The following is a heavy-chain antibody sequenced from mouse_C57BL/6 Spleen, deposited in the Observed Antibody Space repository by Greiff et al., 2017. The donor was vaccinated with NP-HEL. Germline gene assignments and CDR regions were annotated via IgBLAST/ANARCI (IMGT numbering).Heavy chain of an antibody. Sequence: EVKLQESGPGLVKPSQSLSLTCSVTGYSITSGYYWNWIRQFPGNKLEWMGYISYDGSNNYNPSLKNRISITRDTSKNQFFLKLNSVTTEDTATYYCARDYDYDRMDYWGQGTSVTVSS. V-gene: IGHV3-6*01. D-gene: IGHD2-4*01. CDR1: GYSITSGYY. CDR3: ARDYDYDRMDY. CDR2: ISYDGSN. J-gene: IGHJ4*01.